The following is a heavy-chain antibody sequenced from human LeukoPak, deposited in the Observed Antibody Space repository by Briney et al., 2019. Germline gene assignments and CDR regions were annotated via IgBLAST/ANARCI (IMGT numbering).Heavy chain of an antibody. CDR3: ARGGWYPESFQH. Sequence: PSETLSLTCTVSGGSISSYYWNWIRQSPGKGLEWIGYIYYSGSTNYNPSLKSRVTISVDTSKNQFSLKLSSVTAADTAVYYCARGGWYPESFQHWGQGALVTVS. V-gene: IGHV4-59*01. D-gene: IGHD6-19*01. J-gene: IGHJ1*01. CDR2: IYYSGST. CDR1: GGSISSYY.